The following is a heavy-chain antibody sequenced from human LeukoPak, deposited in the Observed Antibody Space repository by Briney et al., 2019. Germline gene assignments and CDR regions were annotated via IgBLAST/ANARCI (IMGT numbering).Heavy chain of an antibody. CDR2: IYHSGST. Sequence: PSETLSLTCAVSGGLISSNNWWSWVRQPPGKGLEWIGEIYHSGSTNYNPSLKSRVTISVDKSKNQFSLKLTSVTAADTAVYYCARLQRITMNAFDIWGQGTMVTVSS. V-gene: IGHV4-4*02. J-gene: IGHJ3*02. CDR3: ARLQRITMNAFDI. D-gene: IGHD3-22*01. CDR1: GGLISSNNW.